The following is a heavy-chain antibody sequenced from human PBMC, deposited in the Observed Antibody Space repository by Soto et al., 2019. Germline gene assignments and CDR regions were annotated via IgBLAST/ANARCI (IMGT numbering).Heavy chain of an antibody. Sequence: QVQLVQSGAEVKKSGASVKVSCKASGYSVSDYFIQWVRQAPGQGLEWVAWINPKSAATNYAKKFQGRVSLTWDTSFSTAYMELARLRPDDTAVYYCVRIKWGHDYYNGMDVWGQGTTVIVSS. V-gene: IGHV1-2*02. J-gene: IGHJ6*02. D-gene: IGHD1-26*01. CDR2: INPKSAAT. CDR1: GYSVSDYF. CDR3: VRIKWGHDYYNGMDV.